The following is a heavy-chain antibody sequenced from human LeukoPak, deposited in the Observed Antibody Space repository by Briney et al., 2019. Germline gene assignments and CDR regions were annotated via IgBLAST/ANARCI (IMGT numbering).Heavy chain of an antibody. Sequence: PGGSLRLSCAASGFTFSSNAMSWVRQAPGQGLKWVSTISTDSLNTYYADSVKGRFTISRDNSKSTLYLQMNSLRTEDTAIYYCAKHTYSGWYYGYWGQRTLVTVSS. J-gene: IGHJ4*02. CDR1: GFTFSSNA. V-gene: IGHV3-23*01. CDR2: ISTDSLNT. D-gene: IGHD6-19*01. CDR3: AKHTYSGWYYGY.